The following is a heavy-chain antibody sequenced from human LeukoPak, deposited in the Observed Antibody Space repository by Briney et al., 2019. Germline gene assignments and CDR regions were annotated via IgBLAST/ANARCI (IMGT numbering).Heavy chain of an antibody. V-gene: IGHV3-30*18. CDR1: GFTFSSYG. J-gene: IGHJ4*02. CDR2: ISYDGSNK. D-gene: IGHD5-12*01. Sequence: GGSLRLSCAASGFTFSSYGMHWVRQAPGKGLEWVAVISYDGSNKYYADSVKGRFTISRDNSKNTLYLQMNSLRAGDTAVYYCAKGSSPVDIVAHQDYWGQGTLVTVSS. CDR3: AKGSSPVDIVAHQDY.